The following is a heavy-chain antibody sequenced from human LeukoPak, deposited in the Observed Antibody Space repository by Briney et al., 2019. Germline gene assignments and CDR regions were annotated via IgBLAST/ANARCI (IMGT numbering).Heavy chain of an antibody. V-gene: IGHV1-69*06. CDR1: GGTFSSYA. Sequence: GASVKVSCKASGGTFSSYAISWVRQAPGQGLEWMGGIIPIFGTANYAQKFQGRVTITADKSTSTAYMELNSLRSEDTAVYYCARASNDYGDYQYFQHWGQGTLVTVSS. CDR2: IIPIFGTA. D-gene: IGHD4-17*01. J-gene: IGHJ1*01. CDR3: ARASNDYGDYQYFQH.